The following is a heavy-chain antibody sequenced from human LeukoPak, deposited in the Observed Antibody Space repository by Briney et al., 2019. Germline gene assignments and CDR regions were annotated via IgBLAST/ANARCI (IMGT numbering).Heavy chain of an antibody. J-gene: IGHJ3*02. D-gene: IGHD5-12*01. Sequence: GGSLRLSYAAYGFTFSSYATSWVRQAPGKELEWVSAISGSGGSTYYADSVKGRFTISRDNSKNTLYLQMNSLRAEDTAVYYCAKELYSGYSAFDIWGQGTMVTVSS. CDR1: GFTFSSYA. CDR3: AKELYSGYSAFDI. CDR2: ISGSGGST. V-gene: IGHV3-23*01.